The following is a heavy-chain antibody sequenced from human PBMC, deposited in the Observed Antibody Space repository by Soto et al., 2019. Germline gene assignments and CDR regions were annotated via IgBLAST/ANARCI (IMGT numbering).Heavy chain of an antibody. J-gene: IGHJ4*02. CDR2: IYYSGST. Sequence: SETVPTCTVSGGSISSYYWSWIRQPPGKGLEWIGYIYYSGSTNYNPSLKSRVTISVDTSKNQFSLKLSSVTAADTAVYYCARLGVVTPPQYYYFDYWGQGTLVTVSS. CDR3: ARLGVVTPPQYYYFDY. CDR1: GGSISSYY. V-gene: IGHV4-59*01. D-gene: IGHD3-3*01.